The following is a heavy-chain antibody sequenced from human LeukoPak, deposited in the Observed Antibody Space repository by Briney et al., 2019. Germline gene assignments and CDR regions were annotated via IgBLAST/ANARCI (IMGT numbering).Heavy chain of an antibody. Sequence: GGSLRLSCAASGFTFSNYGMSWVRQAQGEGLEWVSAITDSGNTFYADSVKGRFTISRDNSRNTLYLQMNSLRAEDTAVYYCAKDVLRIAVAGTSPRSCMDVWGKGTTVTISS. D-gene: IGHD6-19*01. CDR3: AKDVLRIAVAGTSPRSCMDV. J-gene: IGHJ6*03. V-gene: IGHV3-23*01. CDR1: GFTFSNYG. CDR2: ITDSGNT.